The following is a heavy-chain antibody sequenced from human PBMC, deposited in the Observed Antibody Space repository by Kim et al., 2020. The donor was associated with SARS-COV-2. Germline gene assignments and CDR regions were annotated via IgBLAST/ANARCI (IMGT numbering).Heavy chain of an antibody. J-gene: IGHJ4*02. V-gene: IGHV3-23*01. CDR3: AKIRKKSGYDYDY. Sequence: YAASVKGRFTISRDNSKNTLYLQMNSLRAEDTAVYYCAKIRKKSGYDYDYWGQGTLVTVSS. D-gene: IGHD5-12*01.